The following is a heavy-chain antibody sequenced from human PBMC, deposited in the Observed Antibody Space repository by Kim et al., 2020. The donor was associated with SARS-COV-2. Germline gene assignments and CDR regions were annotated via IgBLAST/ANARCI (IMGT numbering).Heavy chain of an antibody. J-gene: IGHJ6*04. Sequence: GGSLRLSCAASGFTFSSYAMSWVRQAPGKGLEWVSAISGSGGSTYYADSVKGRFTISRDNSKNTLYLQMNSLRAEDTAVYYCAKVRHNTYDILTGYPEDVWGKGTTVTVSS. CDR1: GFTFSSYA. V-gene: IGHV3-23*01. CDR2: ISGSGGST. D-gene: IGHD3-9*01. CDR3: AKVRHNTYDILTGYPEDV.